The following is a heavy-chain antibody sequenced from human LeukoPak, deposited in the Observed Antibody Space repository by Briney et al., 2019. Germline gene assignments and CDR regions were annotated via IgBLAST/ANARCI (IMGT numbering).Heavy chain of an antibody. CDR1: GGTFSSYA. Sequence: ASVKVSCKASGGTFSSYAINWVRQATGQGLEWMGWMNPNSGNTGYAQKFQGRVTITRNTSISTAYMELSSLRSEDTAVYYCARWGYSSSSGYYYYYMDVWGKGTTVTVSS. CDR2: MNPNSGNT. CDR3: ARWGYSSSSGYYYYYMDV. V-gene: IGHV1-8*03. J-gene: IGHJ6*03. D-gene: IGHD6-6*01.